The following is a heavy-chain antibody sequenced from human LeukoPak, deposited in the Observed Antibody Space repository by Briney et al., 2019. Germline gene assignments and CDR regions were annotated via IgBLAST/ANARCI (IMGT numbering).Heavy chain of an antibody. V-gene: IGHV1-24*01. CDR2: FDPEDGET. J-gene: IGHJ4*02. CDR1: GYTLTELS. CDR3: ATFKVLYSGSYSYYFDY. D-gene: IGHD1-26*01. Sequence: GASVKVSCKVSGYTLTELSMHWVRQAPGKGLEWMGGFDPEDGETIYAQKFQGRVSMTEDTSTDTAYMELSSLRSEDTAVYYCATFKVLYSGSYSYYFDYWGQGTLVTVSS.